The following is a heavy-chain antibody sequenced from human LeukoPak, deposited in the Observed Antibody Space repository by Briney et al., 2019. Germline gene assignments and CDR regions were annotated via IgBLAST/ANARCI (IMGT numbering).Heavy chain of an antibody. CDR2: IYTSGST. CDR3: ARLLYYYDSSGYFRDPNWFDP. J-gene: IGHJ5*02. D-gene: IGHD3-22*01. V-gene: IGHV4-4*07. Sequence: SETLSLTCTVSGVSISSYYWSWIRQPAGKGLEWIGPIYTSGSTNYNPSLKGRVTMSEDTSKNQFSLKLSSVTAADTAVYYCARLLYYYDSSGYFRDPNWFDPWGQGTLVTVSS. CDR1: GVSISSYY.